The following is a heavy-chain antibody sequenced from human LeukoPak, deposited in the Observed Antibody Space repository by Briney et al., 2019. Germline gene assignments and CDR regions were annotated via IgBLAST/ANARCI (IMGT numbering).Heavy chain of an antibody. Sequence: GGSLRLSCAASGFTFSNAWMTWVRQAPGKGLEWVGRIKSKTDGGTTDYAAPVEGRFTISRDDSKNTLYLQMNSLKTEDTAVYYCITPAAAGHTDYWGQGTLVTVSS. D-gene: IGHD6-13*01. CDR2: IKSKTDGGTT. CDR1: GFTFSNAW. J-gene: IGHJ4*02. CDR3: ITPAAAGHTDY. V-gene: IGHV3-15*01.